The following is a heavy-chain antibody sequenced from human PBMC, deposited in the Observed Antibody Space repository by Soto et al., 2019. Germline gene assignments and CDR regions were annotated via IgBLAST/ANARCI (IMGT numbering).Heavy chain of an antibody. Sequence: GESLKISCRGSGYSFSTSWIGWVRQVPGKGLEWMAFIYPLDSRARYSPSFQGQVTISVDRSIATAYLQWSTLKASDTAIYYCARFIYFPKFYFDYWGLGTLVTVSS. CDR2: IYPLDSRA. D-gene: IGHD3-9*01. J-gene: IGHJ4*02. CDR3: ARFIYFPKFYFDY. CDR1: GYSFSTSW. V-gene: IGHV5-51*01.